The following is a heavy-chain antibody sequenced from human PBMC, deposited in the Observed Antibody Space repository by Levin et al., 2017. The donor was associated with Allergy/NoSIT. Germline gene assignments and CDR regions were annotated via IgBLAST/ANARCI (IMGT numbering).Heavy chain of an antibody. CDR1: GYTFTSYG. J-gene: IGHJ6*02. Sequence: ASVKVSCKASGYTFTSYGISWVRQAPGQGLEWIGWISAYNGNTNYAQKLQGRVTMTTDTSTSTAYMELRSLRSDDTAVYYCARDEWIRGPYGMDVWGQGTTVTVSS. V-gene: IGHV1-18*01. D-gene: IGHD5-18*01. CDR2: ISAYNGNT. CDR3: ARDEWIRGPYGMDV.